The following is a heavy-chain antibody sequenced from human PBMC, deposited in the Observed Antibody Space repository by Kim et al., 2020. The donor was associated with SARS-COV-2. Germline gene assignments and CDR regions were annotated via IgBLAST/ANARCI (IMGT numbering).Heavy chain of an antibody. CDR3: ARLHSGSLRQ. D-gene: IGHD1-26*01. CDR1: GDSFPTYW. CDR2: IFTGDSDT. Sequence: GESLKISCKGSGDSFPTYWIGWVRQMPGTGLEWMGIIFTGDSDTRYSPSFQGQVTISAVKSISTAYLQWSSLKASDTAMYYCARLHSGSLRQWGLGTLVTVSS. V-gene: IGHV5-51*01. J-gene: IGHJ1*01.